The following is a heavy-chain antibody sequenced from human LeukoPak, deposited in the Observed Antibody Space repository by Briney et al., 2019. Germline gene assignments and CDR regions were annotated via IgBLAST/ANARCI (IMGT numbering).Heavy chain of an antibody. CDR1: GYTFTSYY. V-gene: IGHV1-46*01. CDR3: AREIVDYYGSGSYSLNYDY. Sequence: ASVKVSCKASGYTFTSYYMHWMRQAPVQGPEWMGIINPRGGSTDYAQKFQGRITMTSDTSISTAYMELSRLRSDDTAVYYCAREIVDYYGSGSYSLNYDYWGQGTLVTVSS. CDR2: INPRGGST. D-gene: IGHD3-10*01. J-gene: IGHJ4*02.